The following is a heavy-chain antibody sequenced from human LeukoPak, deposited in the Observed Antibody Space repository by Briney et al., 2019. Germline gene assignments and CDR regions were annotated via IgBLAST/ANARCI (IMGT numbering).Heavy chain of an antibody. CDR3: ARACSGYDFFDY. J-gene: IGHJ4*02. Sequence: SVKVSCKASGGTFSRYAISWVRQAPGQGLEWMGGIIPIFGTANYAQKFQGRVTITADESTSTAYMEVRSLRSEDTAVYYCARACSGYDFFDYWGQGILVTVSS. V-gene: IGHV1-69*01. CDR2: IIPIFGTA. D-gene: IGHD5-12*01. CDR1: GGTFSRYA.